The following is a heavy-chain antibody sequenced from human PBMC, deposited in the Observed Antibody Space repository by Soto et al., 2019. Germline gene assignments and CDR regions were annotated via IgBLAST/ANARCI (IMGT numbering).Heavy chain of an antibody. CDR3: ARPSSWEATWYFDL. J-gene: IGHJ2*01. D-gene: IGHD1-26*01. V-gene: IGHV3-11*05. CDR2: ISSSSSYT. CDR1: GFTFSDYY. Sequence: QVQLVESGGGLVKPGGSLRLSCAASGFTFSDYYMSWIRQAPGKGLEWVSYISSSSSYTNYADSVNGRFTISRDNAKNSLYLQMNSLRAEDTAVYYCARPSSWEATWYFDLWGRGTLVTVSS.